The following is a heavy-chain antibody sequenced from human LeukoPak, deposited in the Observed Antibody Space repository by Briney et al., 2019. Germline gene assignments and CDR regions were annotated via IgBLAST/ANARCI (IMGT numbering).Heavy chain of an antibody. J-gene: IGHJ6*04. CDR1: GYTFTGYY. CDR2: INPNSGGT. Sequence: GASVKVSCKASGYTFTGYYMHWVRQAPGQGLEWMGRINPNSGGTNYAQKFQGRATMTRDTSISTAYMELSRLRSDDTAVYYCARVRYDILTGYYLKLDVWGKGTTVTVSS. V-gene: IGHV1-2*06. D-gene: IGHD3-9*01. CDR3: ARVRYDILTGYYLKLDV.